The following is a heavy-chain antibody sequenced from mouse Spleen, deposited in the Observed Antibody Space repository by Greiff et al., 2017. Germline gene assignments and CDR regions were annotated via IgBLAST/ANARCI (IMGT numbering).Heavy chain of an antibody. D-gene: IGHD2-5*01. J-gene: IGHJ1*03. Sequence: EVKVVESGGGLVKPGGSLKLSCAASGFTFSSYAMSWVRQTPEKRLEWVATISDGGSYTYYPDNVKGRFTISRDNAKNNLYLQMSHLKSEDTAMYYCARDLAYYSNYGYFDVWGTGTTVTVSS. CDR2: ISDGGSYT. CDR1: GFTFSSYA. CDR3: ARDLAYYSNYGYFDV. V-gene: IGHV5-4*01.